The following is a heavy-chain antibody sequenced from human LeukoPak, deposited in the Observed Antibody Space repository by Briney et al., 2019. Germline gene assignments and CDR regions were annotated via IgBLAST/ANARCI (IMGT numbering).Heavy chain of an antibody. D-gene: IGHD6-13*01. V-gene: IGHV4-59*11. CDR1: GGYISSHY. Sequence: SETLSLTCTVSGGYISSHYWSWIRQPPGKGLEWIGYIYYSGSTNYNPSLKSRVTISVHTSKNQFSLKRSSVSAADTAVYYCARESGSSSWYTLWGQGTLVTVSS. CDR2: IYYSGST. J-gene: IGHJ4*02. CDR3: ARESGSSSWYTL.